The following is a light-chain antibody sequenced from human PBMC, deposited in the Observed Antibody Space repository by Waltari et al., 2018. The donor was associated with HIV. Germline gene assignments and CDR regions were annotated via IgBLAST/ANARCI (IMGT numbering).Light chain of an antibody. CDR3: QVWDGDSNHVV. CDR1: NIGSRS. CDR2: YDI. J-gene: IGLJ2*01. Sequence: SYMLTQPPSVSVAPGETARITCEGDNIGSRSVQWYQQKAGQAPVLVIYYDIDRPSGIPERFSRSNSDNTATLTISRVEAGDEADYYCQVWDGDSNHVVFGGGTKLTVL. V-gene: IGLV3-21*04.